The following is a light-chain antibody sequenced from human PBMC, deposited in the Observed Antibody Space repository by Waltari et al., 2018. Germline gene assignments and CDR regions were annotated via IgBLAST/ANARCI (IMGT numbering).Light chain of an antibody. CDR1: PSNIARPT. CDR2: SNN. V-gene: IGLV1-44*01. Sequence: QSVLTQPPSASGPPGQTATIPCSGRPSNIARPTVKWYQQLPGTAPKLPTHSNNRRPSGVPDRFSGSKSGTSASLIISGLQSEDEAEYFCAAWDDSLKAVLFGGGTKLTVL. CDR3: AAWDDSLKAVL. J-gene: IGLJ2*01.